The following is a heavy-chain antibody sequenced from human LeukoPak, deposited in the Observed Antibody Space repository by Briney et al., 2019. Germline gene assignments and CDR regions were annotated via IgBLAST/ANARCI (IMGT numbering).Heavy chain of an antibody. Sequence: ASVKVSCKASGYTFSSYGISWVRQAPGQGLEWMGWISAYNGNTNYAQKLQGRVTMTTDTSTSTAYMELRSLRSDDTAVYYCARTGYSYGLSWFDPWGQGTLVTVSS. V-gene: IGHV1-18*01. CDR3: ARTGYSYGLSWFDP. J-gene: IGHJ5*02. CDR1: GYTFSSYG. CDR2: ISAYNGNT. D-gene: IGHD5-18*01.